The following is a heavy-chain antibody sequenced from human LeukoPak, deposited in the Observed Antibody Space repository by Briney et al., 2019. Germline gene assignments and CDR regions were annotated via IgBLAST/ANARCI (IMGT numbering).Heavy chain of an antibody. CDR3: ARESYDFWSGYYKYYYYYYMDV. CDR2: INWNGGST. J-gene: IGHJ6*03. V-gene: IGHV3-20*04. Sequence: GGSLRLSCAASGFTFDDYGMSWVRQAPGKGLEWVSGINWNGGSTGYADPVKGRFTISRDNAKNSLYLQMNSLRAEDTALYYCARESYDFWSGYYKYYYYYYMDVWGKGTTVTVSS. CDR1: GFTFDDYG. D-gene: IGHD3-3*01.